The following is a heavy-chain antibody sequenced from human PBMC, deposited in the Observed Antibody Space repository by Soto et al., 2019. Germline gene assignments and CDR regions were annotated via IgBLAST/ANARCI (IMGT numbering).Heavy chain of an antibody. Sequence: PGGSLRLSCAASGFDASVNFMTWVRQAPGKGLEWVSAINNAGTTFYADSVKGRFTISRDDSKNTLFLQMNSLRVEDTAMYYCGRGNYSYGLEVWEQGTGVTGSS. J-gene: IGHJ6*01. CDR1: GFDASVNF. CDR2: INNAGTT. V-gene: IGHV3-66*01. CDR3: GRGNYSYGLEV.